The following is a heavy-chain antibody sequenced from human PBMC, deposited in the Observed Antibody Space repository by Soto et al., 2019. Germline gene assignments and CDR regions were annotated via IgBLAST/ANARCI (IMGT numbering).Heavy chain of an antibody. V-gene: IGHV4-39*01. D-gene: IGHD3-9*01. CDR2: VYYSGST. CDR3: GRLEGLATISYYFDY. Sequence: QLQLQESGPGLVKPSETLSLTCTVSGGSVSSSSYYWGWVRQPPGKGLEWIGSVYYSGSTYYNPSLESRVTRSVDKSKNQFPLKLMSLSAADTAVYYCGRLEGLATISYYFDYWGQGALVTVSS. J-gene: IGHJ4*02. CDR1: GGSVSSSSYY.